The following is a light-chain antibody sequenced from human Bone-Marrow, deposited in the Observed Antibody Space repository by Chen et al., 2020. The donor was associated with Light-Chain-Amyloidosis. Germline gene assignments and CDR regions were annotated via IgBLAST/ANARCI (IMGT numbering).Light chain of an antibody. CDR2: GAS. J-gene: IGKJ2*01. V-gene: IGKV3-20*01. CDR3: QQYGSSPYT. CDR1: QSISSNY. Sequence: ELVLTQSPGTLSLSPGERATLSCRASQSISSNYLAWYQQKLGQAPRLLISGASNRATGIPDRFSGSGSGTDFTLTISRLEPEDFAVYSCQQYGSSPYTFGQGTKLEIK.